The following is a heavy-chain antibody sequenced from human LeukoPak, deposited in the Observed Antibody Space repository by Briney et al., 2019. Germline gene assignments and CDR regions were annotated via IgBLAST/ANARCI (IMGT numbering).Heavy chain of an antibody. Sequence: GGSLRLSCAASGFTFSSYSMNWVRQAPGKGLEWVSSISSSRSYIYYADSVKGRFTISRDNAKNSLYLQMNSLRAEDTAVYYCARVRDYYGSGSYYWAFDYWGQGTLVTVSS. CDR1: GFTFSSYS. J-gene: IGHJ4*02. D-gene: IGHD3-10*01. V-gene: IGHV3-21*01. CDR3: ARVRDYYGSGSYYWAFDY. CDR2: ISSSRSYI.